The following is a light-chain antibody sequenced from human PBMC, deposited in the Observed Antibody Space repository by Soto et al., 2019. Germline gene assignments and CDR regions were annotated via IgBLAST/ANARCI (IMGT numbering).Light chain of an antibody. CDR1: QSVGSD. V-gene: IGKV3-15*01. CDR2: GAS. J-gene: IGKJ1*01. CDR3: QQNNNWPRT. Sequence: ETVMTQSPATLSVSPGERATLSCRASQSVGSDLAWYQQKPGQAPRLLIYGASIRATTVPARFSGSGSGTDFTLTISSLQSEDFAVYFCQQNNNWPRTFGQGTKVEIK.